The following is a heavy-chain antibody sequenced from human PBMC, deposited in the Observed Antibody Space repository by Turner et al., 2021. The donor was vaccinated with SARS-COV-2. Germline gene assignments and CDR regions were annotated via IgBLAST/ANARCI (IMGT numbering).Heavy chain of an antibody. Sequence: EVQLVETGGGLIQPGGSLRLSCAASGFTVSSNYMSWVRQAPGKGLEWVSLIYGVGSTYYADSVKGRFTISRDNSKNTLYLQMNSLRAEDTAVYYCARDDPLGGMDVWGQGTTVTVSS. CDR3: ARDDPLGGMDV. J-gene: IGHJ6*02. CDR2: IYGVGST. CDR1: GFTVSSNY. V-gene: IGHV3-53*02.